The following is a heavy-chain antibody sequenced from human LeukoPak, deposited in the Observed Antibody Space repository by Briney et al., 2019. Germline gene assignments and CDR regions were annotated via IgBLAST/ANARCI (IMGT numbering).Heavy chain of an antibody. V-gene: IGHV3-23*01. J-gene: IGHJ4*02. CDR3: AKDQWLVLDY. Sequence: PGGSLRLSCAASGFTFNSYGMSWVRQAPGKGLEWVSAITGSTFSTYYADSVKGRFTISRDNSRNTLYLQMNSLRAEDTAVYSCAKDQWLVLDYWGQGTLVTVSS. D-gene: IGHD6-19*01. CDR1: GFTFNSYG. CDR2: ITGSTFST.